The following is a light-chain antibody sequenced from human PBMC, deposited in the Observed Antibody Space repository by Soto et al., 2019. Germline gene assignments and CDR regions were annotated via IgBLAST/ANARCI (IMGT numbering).Light chain of an antibody. V-gene: IGKV3-11*01. Sequence: EIVLTQSPATLSLSPGERATLSCRASQSVSSYLAWYQQKPGQAPRLLIYDASNRATGIPARFSGSGSGTYFPPPTGSLEPKDFAGYYWQQRRNGPNTFAPGTKLEIK. J-gene: IGKJ1*01. CDR2: DAS. CDR1: QSVSSY. CDR3: QQRRNGPNT.